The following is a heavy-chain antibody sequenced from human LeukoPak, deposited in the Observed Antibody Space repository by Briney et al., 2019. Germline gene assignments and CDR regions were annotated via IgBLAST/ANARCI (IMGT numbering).Heavy chain of an antibody. D-gene: IGHD3-10*01. CDR2: ISGSGGST. CDR1: GFTFSSYA. CDR3: AKEAHGSGSIYNWFDP. V-gene: IGHV3-23*01. Sequence: GGSLRLSCAASGFTFSSYAMSWVRQAPGKGLEWVSAISGSGGSTYYADSVKGRFTISRDNSKNTLYLQMNSLRAEDTAVYYCAKEAHGSGSIYNWFDPWGQGTLVTVSS. J-gene: IGHJ5*02.